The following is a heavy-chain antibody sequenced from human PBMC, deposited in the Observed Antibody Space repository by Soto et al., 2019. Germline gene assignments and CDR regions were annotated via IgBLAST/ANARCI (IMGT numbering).Heavy chain of an antibody. V-gene: IGHV4-34*01. Sequence: SETLSLTCAVYGGSFSGYYWNWIRQPPGKGLEWIGEIDHSGYTNYNPSLKSRVTISVETSKNQFSLRLTSVTAADTAVYYCARVRDWFDPWGQGTLVTVSS. D-gene: IGHD3-3*01. CDR3: ARVRDWFDP. CDR2: IDHSGYT. CDR1: GGSFSGYY. J-gene: IGHJ5*02.